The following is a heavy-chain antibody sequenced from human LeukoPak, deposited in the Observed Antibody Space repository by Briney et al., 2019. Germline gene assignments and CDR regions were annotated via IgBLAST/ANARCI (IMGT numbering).Heavy chain of an antibody. D-gene: IGHD3-22*01. CDR2: ISGSGGST. CDR1: GFTFSSYA. J-gene: IGHJ4*02. Sequence: GGSLRLSCAASGFTFSSYAMSWLREAPGKRLEGVSAISGSGGSTYYTDSVKGRFTISRNNSKNTLYLQMSSLRAEDTAVYYCAKGVTMIVVVITHFDYWGQGTLVTVSS. CDR3: AKGVTMIVVVITHFDY. V-gene: IGHV3-23*01.